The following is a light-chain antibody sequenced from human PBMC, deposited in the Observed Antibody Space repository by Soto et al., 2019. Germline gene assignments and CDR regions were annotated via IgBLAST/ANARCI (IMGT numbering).Light chain of an antibody. CDR3: QSFDNSLSGFWV. CDR1: SSNIGAGHD. Sequence: QSVLTQPPSVSGAPGQRVTISCTGSSSNIGAGHDVHWFQQLPGTAPKLLIYGNGDRPSGVPDRFSGSKSGTSASLAITGLQAEDEADYYCQSFDNSLSGFWVFGGGTKLTVL. J-gene: IGLJ3*02. CDR2: GNG. V-gene: IGLV1-40*01.